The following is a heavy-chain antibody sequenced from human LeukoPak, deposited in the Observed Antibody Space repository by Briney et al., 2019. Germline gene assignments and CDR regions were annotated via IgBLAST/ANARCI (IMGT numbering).Heavy chain of an antibody. D-gene: IGHD3-10*01. CDR1: GFIFSDDW. CDR3: ARETPYGSLTFDY. J-gene: IGHJ4*02. V-gene: IGHV3-7*03. Sequence: GGSLRLSCAASGFIFSDDWMSWVRQAPGRGLEWVANTHGSEKGYVDSVKGRFTISRDNAKNSLYLQMNSLRAEDTAVYYCARETPYGSLTFDYWGQGTLVTVSS. CDR2: THGSEK.